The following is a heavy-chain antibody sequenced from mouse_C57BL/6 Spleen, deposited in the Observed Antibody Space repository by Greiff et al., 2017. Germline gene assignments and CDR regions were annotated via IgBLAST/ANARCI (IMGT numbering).Heavy chain of an antibody. D-gene: IGHD1-1*01. V-gene: IGHV2-9-1*01. J-gene: IGHJ1*03. Sequence: VMLVESGPGLVAPSQSLSITCTVSGFSLTSYAISWVRQPPGKGLEWLGVIWTGGGTNYNSALKSRLSISKDNSKSQVFLKMNSLQTDDTARYYCARHREYGSSYGYFDVWGTGTTVTVSS. CDR3: ARHREYGSSYGYFDV. CDR2: IWTGGGT. CDR1: GFSLTSYA.